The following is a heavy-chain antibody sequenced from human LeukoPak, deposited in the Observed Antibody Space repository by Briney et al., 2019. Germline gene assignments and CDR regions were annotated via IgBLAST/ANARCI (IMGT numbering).Heavy chain of an antibody. CDR2: TNPNSGGT. CDR1: GYTFTGYY. J-gene: IGHJ5*02. D-gene: IGHD3-22*01. V-gene: IGHV1-2*02. CDR3: ARGNYYDSSGYYYNWFDP. Sequence: ASVKVSCEASGYTFTGYYMHWVRQAPGQGLEWMGWTNPNSGGTNYAQKFQGRVTMTRDTSISTAYMELSRLRSDDTAVYYCARGNYYDSSGYYYNWFDPWGQGTLVTVSS.